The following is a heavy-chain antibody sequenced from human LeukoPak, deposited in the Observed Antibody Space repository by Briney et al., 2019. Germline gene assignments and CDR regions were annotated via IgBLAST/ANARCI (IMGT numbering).Heavy chain of an antibody. Sequence: PGGSLRLSCAASGFTFSSYAMHWVRQAPGKGLEWVAVISYDGSNKYYADSVKGRFTISRDNSKNTLYLQMNSLRAEDTAVYYCARDPSCSGGGCYSEGINWFDPWGQGTLVTVSS. CDR2: ISYDGSNK. CDR1: GFTFSSYA. V-gene: IGHV3-30*04. CDR3: ARDPSCSGGGCYSEGINWFDP. J-gene: IGHJ5*02. D-gene: IGHD2-15*01.